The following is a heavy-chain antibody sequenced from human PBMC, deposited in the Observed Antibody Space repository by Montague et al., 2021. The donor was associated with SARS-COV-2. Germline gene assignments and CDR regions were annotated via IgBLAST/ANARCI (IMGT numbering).Heavy chain of an antibody. D-gene: IGHD2-2*01. J-gene: IGHJ3*02. CDR3: ARGRRPWVVPVASPAGRAFGI. V-gene: IGHV4-34*01. Sequence: SETLSLTCALSGGSFSNYYWSWIRQPPGKGLEWIGEVNQSGTTIYNPSVKSGVTISEDTSKNQFYLRSNSVTAADTAVYYCARGRRPWVVPVASPAGRAFGIWGQGTMVTVSS. CDR2: VNQSGTT. CDR1: GGSFSNYY.